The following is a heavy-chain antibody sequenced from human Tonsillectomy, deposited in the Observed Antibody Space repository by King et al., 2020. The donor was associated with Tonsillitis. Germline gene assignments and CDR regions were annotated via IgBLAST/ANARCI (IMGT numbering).Heavy chain of an antibody. CDR1: GGSISSGSYY. Sequence: VQLQESGPGLVKPSQTLSLTCTVSGGSISSGSYYWSWIRQPAGKGLEWIGRIYTSGSTNYNPSLKSRVTMSVDTSKNQFSLKLSSVTAADTAVYYCARDIYDFWSGYYSWSAPWGQGTLVTVSP. D-gene: IGHD3-3*01. CDR2: IYTSGST. J-gene: IGHJ5*02. V-gene: IGHV4-61*02. CDR3: ARDIYDFWSGYYSWSAP.